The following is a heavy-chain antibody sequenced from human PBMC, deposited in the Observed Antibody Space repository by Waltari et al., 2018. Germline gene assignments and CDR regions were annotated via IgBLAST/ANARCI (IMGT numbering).Heavy chain of an antibody. Sequence: QVQLQQWGAGLLKPSETLSLTCAVYGGSFSGYYWSWIRQPPGKGLEWIGEINHSGSTNSNPSLKSRVTISVDTSKNQFSLKLSSVTAADTAVYYCARSPIAVDYYYYMDVWGKGTTVTVSS. D-gene: IGHD6-19*01. V-gene: IGHV4-34*01. CDR3: ARSPIAVDYYYYMDV. CDR1: GGSFSGYY. CDR2: INHSGST. J-gene: IGHJ6*03.